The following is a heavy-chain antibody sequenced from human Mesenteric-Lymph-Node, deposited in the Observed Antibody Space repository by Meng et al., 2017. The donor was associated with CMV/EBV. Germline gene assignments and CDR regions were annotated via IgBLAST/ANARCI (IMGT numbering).Heavy chain of an antibody. CDR2: TSGSGGST. V-gene: IGHV3-23*01. J-gene: IGHJ4*02. CDR3: ARGPDYFDY. CDR1: GFTFSNYA. Sequence: GESLKISCAASGFTFSNYAMSWVRQASGKGLEWVSGTSGSGGSTYYTDSVKGRFTMSRDNSKNTLYLQMNSLRAEDTAVYYCARGPDYFDYWGQGTLVTVSS.